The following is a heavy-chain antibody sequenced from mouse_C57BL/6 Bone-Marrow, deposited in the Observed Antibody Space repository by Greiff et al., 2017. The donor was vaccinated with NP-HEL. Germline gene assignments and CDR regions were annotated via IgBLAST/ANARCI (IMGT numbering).Heavy chain of an antibody. CDR2: IYPRSGNT. CDR3: ARSRYYGSSYGY. CDR1: GYTFTGYG. J-gene: IGHJ2*01. Sequence: VQLQQSGAELARPGASVKLSCKASGYTFTGYGISWVKQRTGQGLEWIGEIYPRSGNTYYNEKFKGKATLTADKSSSTAYMELRSLTSEDSAVYFCARSRYYGSSYGYWGKGTTLTVSS. D-gene: IGHD1-1*01. V-gene: IGHV1-81*01.